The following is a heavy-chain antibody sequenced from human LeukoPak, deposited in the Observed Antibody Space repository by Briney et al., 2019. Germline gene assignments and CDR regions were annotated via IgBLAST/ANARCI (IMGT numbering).Heavy chain of an antibody. J-gene: IGHJ4*02. Sequence: GGPLRLSCAASGFTFSSYAMSWVRQAPGKGLEWVSAISGSGGSTYYADSVKGRFTISRDNSKNTLYLQMNSLRAEDTAVYYCAKDSLGYCSSTSCYSYSSSLDYWGQGTLVTVSS. V-gene: IGHV3-23*01. CDR2: ISGSGGST. CDR1: GFTFSSYA. D-gene: IGHD2-2*01. CDR3: AKDSLGYCSSTSCYSYSSSLDY.